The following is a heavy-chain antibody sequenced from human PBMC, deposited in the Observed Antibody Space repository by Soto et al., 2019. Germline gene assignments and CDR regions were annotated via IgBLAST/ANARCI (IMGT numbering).Heavy chain of an antibody. D-gene: IGHD3-10*01. CDR3: ASGGPPYNVVPFDY. V-gene: IGHV4-59*08. Sequence: SETLSLTCTVSGGSISSYYWSWIRQPPGKGLEWIGYIYYSGSTNYNPSLKSRVTISVDTSKNQFSLKLSSVTAADTAVYYCASGGPPYNVVPFDYWGQGTLVTVSS. CDR1: GGSISSYY. CDR2: IYYSGST. J-gene: IGHJ4*02.